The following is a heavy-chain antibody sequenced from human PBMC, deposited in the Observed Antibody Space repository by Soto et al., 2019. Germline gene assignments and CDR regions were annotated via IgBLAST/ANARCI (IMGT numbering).Heavy chain of an antibody. CDR1: GDFVSSGRYY. CDR3: ARHKELLLASLSYGLDL. V-gene: IGHV4-39*01. J-gene: IGHJ6*02. D-gene: IGHD3-22*01. CDR2: IYYTGDT. Sequence: PSETLSLTCTVSGDFVSSGRYYWGWIRQPPGKGLEWIGSIYYTGDTFFNPSLKSRVTFSVDPSKNQFSLKLTSLTAADTAVYFCARHKELLLASLSYGLDLWGQGTTVTVSS.